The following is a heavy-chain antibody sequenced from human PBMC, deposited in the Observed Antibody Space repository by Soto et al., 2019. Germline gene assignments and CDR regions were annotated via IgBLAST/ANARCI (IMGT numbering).Heavy chain of an antibody. J-gene: IGHJ4*02. CDR1: GYTFTSFG. D-gene: IGHD2-15*01. V-gene: IGHV1-18*01. CDR2: VSAYNDDT. Sequence: QVQLVQSGGEVKKPGASVTVSCRASGYTFTSFGISWVRQAPGQGLDWMGWVSAYNDDTGYAQKLQGRVTMTTDRSTSTAYMELRSLTSDDTAVYYCAREYCSGGSCYGVDYWGQGTLVIVSS. CDR3: AREYCSGGSCYGVDY.